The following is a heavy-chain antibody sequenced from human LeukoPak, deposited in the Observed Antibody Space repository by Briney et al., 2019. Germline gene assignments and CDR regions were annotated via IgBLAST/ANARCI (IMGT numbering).Heavy chain of an antibody. D-gene: IGHD2-2*02. Sequence: SETLSLTCTVPGGSISSYYWSWIRQPAGKGLEWIGRIYTSGSTNYNPSLKSRVTMSVDTSKNQFSLKLSSVTAADTAVYYCAREGCSSASCYTLAFDYWGQGTLVTVSS. CDR1: GGSISSYY. CDR3: AREGCSSASCYTLAFDY. CDR2: IYTSGST. J-gene: IGHJ4*02. V-gene: IGHV4-4*07.